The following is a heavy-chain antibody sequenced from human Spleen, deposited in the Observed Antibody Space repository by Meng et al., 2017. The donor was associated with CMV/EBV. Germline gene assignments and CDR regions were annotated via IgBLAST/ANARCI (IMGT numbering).Heavy chain of an antibody. CDR3: AKCTDYDSSGYNY. CDR1: GFTFSSYA. Sequence: QLWEAGGGLIQPGGSLRLSCAASGFTFSSYAMGWVRQAPGKGLEWVSAISGSGGSTYYADSVKGRFTISRDNSKNTLYLQMNSLRAEDTAVYYCAKCTDYDSSGYNYWGQGTLVTVSS. D-gene: IGHD3-22*01. CDR2: ISGSGGST. V-gene: IGHV3-23*01. J-gene: IGHJ4*02.